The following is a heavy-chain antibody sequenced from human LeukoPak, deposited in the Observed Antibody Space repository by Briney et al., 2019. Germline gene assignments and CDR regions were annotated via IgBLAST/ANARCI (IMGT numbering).Heavy chain of an antibody. V-gene: IGHV3-9*01. CDR2: INIDGSDI. J-gene: IGHJ4*02. CDR1: GFTFDDYA. CDR3: ARDLHWNQLGL. D-gene: IGHD1-1*01. Sequence: GRSLRLSCAASGFTFDDYAMHWVRQAPGKGLEWVSRINIDGSDITYADSVKGRFTISRDNAKNTLYLQMNSLRAEDTAVYFCARDLHWNQLGLWGQGTLVTVSS.